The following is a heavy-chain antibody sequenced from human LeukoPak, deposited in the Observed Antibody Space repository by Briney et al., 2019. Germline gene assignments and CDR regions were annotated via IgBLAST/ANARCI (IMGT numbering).Heavy chain of an antibody. Sequence: GGSLRLSCVASGFTFRTYAMSWVRQAPGKGLEWVSGISDSGGTTYYVDSVKGRFTISRDNSKNTLYLQINSLRAEDMALYYCAELGITMIGGVWGKGTTVTISS. V-gene: IGHV3-23*01. CDR2: ISDSGGTT. CDR3: AELGITMIGGV. CDR1: GFTFRTYA. D-gene: IGHD3-10*02. J-gene: IGHJ6*04.